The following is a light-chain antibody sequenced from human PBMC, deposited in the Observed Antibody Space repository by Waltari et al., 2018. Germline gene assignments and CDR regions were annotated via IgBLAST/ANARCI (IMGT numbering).Light chain of an antibody. Sequence: DILMTQFPDSLAVSLGERATINCKSSQSVLSTSNDRNYLAWYQQKPGQPPRLLIDRASTRESGVPDRFSGSGSRTDFTLTISSLQAEDVAVYYCQQYYSTPTFGPGTKVDI. J-gene: IGKJ3*01. CDR2: RAS. CDR3: QQYYSTPT. V-gene: IGKV4-1*01. CDR1: QSVLSTSNDRNY.